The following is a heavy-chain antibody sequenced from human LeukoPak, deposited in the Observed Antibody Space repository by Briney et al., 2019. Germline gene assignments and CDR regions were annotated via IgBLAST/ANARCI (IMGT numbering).Heavy chain of an antibody. CDR1: GYTFTSYY. Sequence: GASVKVSCKASGYTFTSYYMHWVRQAPGQGLEWMGIINPSGGSTSSAQRFQGRVTMTRDMSTSTGYMELSSLRSEDQAVYCCSRDLCGDDYSNTYYYMDVWGKGTTVTVSS. V-gene: IGHV1-46*01. J-gene: IGHJ6*03. CDR2: INPSGGST. CDR3: SRDLCGDDYSNTYYYMDV. D-gene: IGHD4-11*01.